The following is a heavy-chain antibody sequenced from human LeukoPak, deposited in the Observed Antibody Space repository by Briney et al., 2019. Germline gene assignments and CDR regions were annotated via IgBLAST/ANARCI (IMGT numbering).Heavy chain of an antibody. Sequence: SETLSLTCTVSGGSMTGYYWSWIRQPAGKGPEWIGRIFTSGSTNYNPSLKSRVTMSVDTSKNHFSLNLTSVTAADTAVYYCARDGSISGWYSDYWGQGTLVTVSS. J-gene: IGHJ4*02. CDR3: ARDGSISGWYSDY. V-gene: IGHV4-4*07. D-gene: IGHD6-19*01. CDR1: GGSMTGYY. CDR2: IFTSGST.